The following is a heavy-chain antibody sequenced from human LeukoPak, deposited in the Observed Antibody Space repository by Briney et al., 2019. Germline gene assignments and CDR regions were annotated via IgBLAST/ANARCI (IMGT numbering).Heavy chain of an antibody. D-gene: IGHD1-26*01. CDR3: ARSEWELLVGELPEEDY. CDR1: GYTFTSYG. J-gene: IGHJ4*02. CDR2: ISAYNGNT. Sequence: GASVKVSCKASGYTFTSYGISWVRQAPGQGLEWMGWISAYNGNTNYAQKLQGRVTMTTDTSTSTAYMELRSLRSDDTAVYYCARSEWELLVGELPEEDYWGQGTLVTVSS. V-gene: IGHV1-18*01.